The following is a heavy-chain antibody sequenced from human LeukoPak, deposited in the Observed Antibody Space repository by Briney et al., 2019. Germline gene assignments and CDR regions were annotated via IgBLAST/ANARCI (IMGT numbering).Heavy chain of an antibody. Sequence: VASVKVSCKASGYTFTGYYMHWVRQAPGQGPEWMGWINPNSGGTNYAQKFQGRVTMTRDTSISTAYMELSRLRSDDTAVYYCARSYDFWSGYLYYYYYGMDVWGQGTTVTVSS. CDR2: INPNSGGT. D-gene: IGHD3-3*01. J-gene: IGHJ6*02. CDR3: ARSYDFWSGYLYYYYYGMDV. V-gene: IGHV1-2*02. CDR1: GYTFTGYY.